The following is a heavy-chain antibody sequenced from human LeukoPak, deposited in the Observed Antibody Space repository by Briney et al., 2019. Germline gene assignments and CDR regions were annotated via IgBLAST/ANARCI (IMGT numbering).Heavy chain of an antibody. CDR1: GGSIKNYY. J-gene: IGHJ6*02. CDR3: GRQSDPYYHYGLDF. Sequence: SETLSLTCALSGGSIKNYYWSWIRQPLGKGLEWIGYVYYTGTTSYNPSLKSRVTISVETSKNQFSLTLNSVTAADTAVYHCGRQSDPYYHYGLDFWGQGTTVIVSS. CDR2: VYYTGTT. V-gene: IGHV4-59*01.